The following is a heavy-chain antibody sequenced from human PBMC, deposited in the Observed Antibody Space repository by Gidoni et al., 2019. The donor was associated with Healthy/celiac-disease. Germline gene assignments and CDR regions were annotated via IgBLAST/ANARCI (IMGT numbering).Heavy chain of an antibody. CDR3: ARSIMVRGVMVITSYFDY. CDR2: ISAYNGNT. J-gene: IGHJ4*02. V-gene: IGHV1-18*01. CDR1: GYTFPSYG. D-gene: IGHD3-10*01. Sequence: QVQLVQSGAEVKKPGPSVKVSCKASGYTFPSYGISWVRQAPGQGLEWMGWISAYNGNTNYAQKLQGRVTMTTDTSTSTAYMELRSLRSDDTAVYYCARSIMVRGVMVITSYFDYWGQGTLVTVSS.